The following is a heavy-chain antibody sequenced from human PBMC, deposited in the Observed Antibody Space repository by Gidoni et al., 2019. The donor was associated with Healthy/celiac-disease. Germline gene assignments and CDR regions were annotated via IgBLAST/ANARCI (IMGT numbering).Heavy chain of an antibody. V-gene: IGHV3-66*02. Sequence: EVQLVESGGGLVQPGGSLRLSCAASRFPVSSNYVSWVRQGPGKGLEWVSVIYSGGSTYYADSVKGRFTISRDNSKNTLYLQMNSLRAEDTAVYYCARTITIFGVARSRFDPWGQGTLVTVSS. D-gene: IGHD3-3*01. J-gene: IGHJ5*02. CDR2: IYSGGST. CDR3: ARTITIFGVARSRFDP. CDR1: RFPVSSNY.